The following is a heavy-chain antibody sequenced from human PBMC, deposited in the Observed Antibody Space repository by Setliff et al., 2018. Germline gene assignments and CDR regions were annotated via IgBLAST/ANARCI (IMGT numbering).Heavy chain of an antibody. D-gene: IGHD3-10*01. Sequence: PSETLSLTCTVSGDSISSTSYQWGWVHQPPGKGLEWIGSIYYTGTAYYNPYLKSRVTISVDTSKNQSSLQVTSLAATDTALYFCARHEFVGGYYGSVTYRHFDYWGQGILGTVS. CDR3: ARHEFVGGYYGSVTYRHFDY. V-gene: IGHV4-39*01. J-gene: IGHJ4*02. CDR1: GDSISSTSYQ. CDR2: IYYTGTA.